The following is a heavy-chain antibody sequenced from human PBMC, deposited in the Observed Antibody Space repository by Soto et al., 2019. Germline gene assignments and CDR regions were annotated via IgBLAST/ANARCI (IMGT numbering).Heavy chain of an antibody. Sequence: EVQLVESGGGVVQPGGSLRLSCAASGFTGSTKYMSWVRQAPGKGLEWVSVIYSGGSTFYADSVRGRFTISRDNSKNTVNLQMNSLRAEDTAVYYCARDPWAADYWGQGTMVTVSS. CDR2: IYSGGST. CDR3: ARDPWAADY. D-gene: IGHD3-16*01. CDR1: GFTGSTKY. J-gene: IGHJ4*02. V-gene: IGHV3-66*01.